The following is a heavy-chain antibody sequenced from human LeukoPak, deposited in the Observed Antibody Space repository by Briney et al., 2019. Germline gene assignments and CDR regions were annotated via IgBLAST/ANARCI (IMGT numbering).Heavy chain of an antibody. CDR2: IYPADPET. CDR1: GSTFTSHW. CDR3: ATPTTGCSSTSCYLLF. D-gene: IGHD2-2*01. J-gene: IGHJ4*02. V-gene: IGHV5-51*01. Sequence: GESLKISCKDSGSTFTSHWIGWVRQMPGKGLEWMGVIYPADPETTYSPSFQGQVTISADKSISTAYLQWSSLKASDTAMYYCATPTTGCSSTSCYLLFWGQGTLVTVSS.